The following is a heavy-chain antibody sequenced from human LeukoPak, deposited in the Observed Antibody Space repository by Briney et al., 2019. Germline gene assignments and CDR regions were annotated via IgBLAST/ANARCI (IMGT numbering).Heavy chain of an antibody. CDR2: IYYSGST. Sequence: PSETRSLTCTVSGGSISSSSYYWGWVRQPPGKGLEWIGSIYYSGSTYYNPSLKSRVTISVDTSKNQFSLKLSSVTAADTAVYYCARHNPDYIPYFDYWGQGTLVTVSS. D-gene: IGHD4-11*01. J-gene: IGHJ4*02. V-gene: IGHV4-39*01. CDR1: GGSISSSSYY. CDR3: ARHNPDYIPYFDY.